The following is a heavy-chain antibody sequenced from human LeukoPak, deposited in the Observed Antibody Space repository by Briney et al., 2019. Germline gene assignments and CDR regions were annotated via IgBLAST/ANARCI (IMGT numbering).Heavy chain of an antibody. J-gene: IGHJ4*02. CDR2: IIPILGVA. V-gene: IGHV1-69*04. CDR3: AKFGLTYNCSGGSCWDGVVY. D-gene: IGHD2-15*01. CDR1: GGTSSTYA. Sequence: SVKVSCKTSGGTSSTYAIGWVRQAPGQGLEWMGRIIPILGVANFAQKFQDRVSITADKSTSTAYTELSNLRSEDTAVYYCAKFGLTYNCSGGSCWDGVVYWGQGTLVTVSS.